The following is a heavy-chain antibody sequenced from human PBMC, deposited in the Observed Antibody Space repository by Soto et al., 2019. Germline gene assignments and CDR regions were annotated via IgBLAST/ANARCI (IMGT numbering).Heavy chain of an antibody. Sequence: GGSLRHSCAASGFTFSSYAMSWVRQAPGKGLEWVSEISGSGGSIYYADSVKGRFTISRDNSKNTLYLQMNSLRAEDTAVYYCAKESQDHRGFDYWGQGTLVTVSS. V-gene: IGHV3-23*01. CDR2: ISGSGGSI. CDR3: AKESQDHRGFDY. D-gene: IGHD2-15*01. CDR1: GFTFSSYA. J-gene: IGHJ4*02.